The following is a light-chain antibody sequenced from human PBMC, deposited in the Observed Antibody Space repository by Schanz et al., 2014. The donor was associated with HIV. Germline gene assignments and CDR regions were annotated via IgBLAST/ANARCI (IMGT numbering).Light chain of an antibody. V-gene: IGLV1-47*01. CDR3: ATWDDSLSGPV. CDR2: RNY. Sequence: QSVLTQPPSASGPPGQRVTISCSGSSSNIGSNYVYWYQQLPGTAPKLLIFRNYQRPSGVPDRFSGSKSGTSASLAISGLRSEDEADYYCATWDDSLSGPVFGGGTKLTVL. J-gene: IGLJ2*01. CDR1: SSNIGSNY.